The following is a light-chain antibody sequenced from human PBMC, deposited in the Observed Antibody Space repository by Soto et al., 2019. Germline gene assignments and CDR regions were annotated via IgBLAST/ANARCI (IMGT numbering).Light chain of an antibody. CDR2: DAS. V-gene: IGKV1-33*01. Sequence: DIQMTQSPSSLSASVGERVTITCQASQDINNYLNWYQQKPGKAPKLLLRDASTLETGVPSRFSGSGSGTDFTFTISSLQPEDIGTYVCQHYDRLPLTFGGGTKVEIK. J-gene: IGKJ4*01. CDR1: QDINNY. CDR3: QHYDRLPLT.